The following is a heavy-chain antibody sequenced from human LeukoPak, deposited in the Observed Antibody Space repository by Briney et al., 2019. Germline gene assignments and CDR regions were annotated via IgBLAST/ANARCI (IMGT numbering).Heavy chain of an antibody. J-gene: IGHJ4*02. D-gene: IGHD3-22*01. CDR2: IVVGSGNT. CDR3: ARAGYDSSGYYSY. CDR1: GFTFTSSA. Sequence: SVKVSSKASGFTFTSSAMQWVRQARGQRLEWIGWIVVGSGNTNYAQKFQERVTITRDMSTSTAYMELSSLRSEDTAVYYCARAGYDSSGYYSYWGQGTLVTVSS. V-gene: IGHV1-58*02.